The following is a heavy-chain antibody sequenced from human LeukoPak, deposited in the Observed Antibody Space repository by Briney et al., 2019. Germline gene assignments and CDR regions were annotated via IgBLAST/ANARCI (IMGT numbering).Heavy chain of an antibody. CDR2: IYYSGST. J-gene: IGHJ4*02. V-gene: IGHV4-59*01. D-gene: IGHD3-10*01. Sequence: SETLSLTSTVSGGSISSYYRSWIRQPPGQGLEWIGYIYYSGSTNYNPSLKSRVTISVDTSKNQFSLKLSSVTAADTAVYYCARDNGSRDFDYWGQGTLVTVSS. CDR1: GGSISSYY. CDR3: ARDNGSRDFDY.